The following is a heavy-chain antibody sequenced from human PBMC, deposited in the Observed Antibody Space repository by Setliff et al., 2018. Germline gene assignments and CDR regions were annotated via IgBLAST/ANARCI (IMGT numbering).Heavy chain of an antibody. Sequence: ASETLSLTCTVSGGSISTYYWSWIRQPPGKGLEFIGYVFHTGSTKYNPSLRSRVTISVDTSENYFSLRLTSVSAADTAVYYCARAPPSVPYGGYGPRQYFDLWGRGSLVTVSS. CDR2: VFHTGST. J-gene: IGHJ2*01. CDR1: GGSISTYY. D-gene: IGHD4-17*01. V-gene: IGHV4-59*01. CDR3: ARAPPSVPYGGYGPRQYFDL.